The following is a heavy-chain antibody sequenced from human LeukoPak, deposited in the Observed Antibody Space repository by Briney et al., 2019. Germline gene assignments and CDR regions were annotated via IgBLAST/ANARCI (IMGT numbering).Heavy chain of an antibody. CDR2: VSYTGGT. V-gene: IGHV4-59*08. J-gene: IGHJ4*02. Sequence: SETLSLTCTVSGGSITSYYCTWIRQPPGKGPEWIGYVSYTGGTNYNPSLTSRLTISMDTSKNQFSLKLYSVTASDAAIYYCARHLSGTTMAHYFDFWGQGTLVTVSS. CDR1: GGSITSYY. CDR3: ARHLSGTTMAHYFDF. D-gene: IGHD1-1*01.